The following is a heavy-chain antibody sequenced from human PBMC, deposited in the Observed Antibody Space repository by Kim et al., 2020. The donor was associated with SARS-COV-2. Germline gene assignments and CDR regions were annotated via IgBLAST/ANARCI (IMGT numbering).Heavy chain of an antibody. Sequence: GGSLRLSCAASGFTFSNAWMSWVRQAPGKGLEWVGRIKSKTDGGTTDYAAPVKGRFTISRDDSKNTLYLQMNSLKTEDTAVYYCTTRTVGATYWYFDLWGRGTLVTVSS. D-gene: IGHD1-26*01. CDR3: TTRTVGATYWYFDL. J-gene: IGHJ2*01. V-gene: IGHV3-15*01. CDR1: GFTFSNAW. CDR2: IKSKTDGGTT.